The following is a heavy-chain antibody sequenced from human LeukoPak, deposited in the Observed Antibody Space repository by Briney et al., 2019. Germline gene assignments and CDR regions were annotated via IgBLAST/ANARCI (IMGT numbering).Heavy chain of an antibody. Sequence: GGSLRLSCGASGFTFSSHAMTWVRQAPGKGLEWVSAISISGDTTYYADAVKGRFTISRDNSKNTVYLQMNSLRAEDTAVYYCANEVRPNDYWGQGTLVTVSS. J-gene: IGHJ4*02. D-gene: IGHD2-2*01. V-gene: IGHV3-23*01. CDR1: GFTFSSHA. CDR3: ANEVRPNDY. CDR2: ISISGDTT.